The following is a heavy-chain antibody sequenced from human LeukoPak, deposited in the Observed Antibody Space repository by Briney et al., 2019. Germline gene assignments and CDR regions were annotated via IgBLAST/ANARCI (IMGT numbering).Heavy chain of an antibody. CDR1: GFTFSSYS. CDR3: ATNSASDSV. J-gene: IGHJ4*02. CDR2: ITPSSSTK. Sequence: GGSLRLSCAASGFTFSSYSLNWVRQAPGRGLEWVSYITPSSSTKYYADSAKGRFTVSRDNAKNSVYLQMNSLRDEDSAVYYCATNSASDSVWGQGTLVTVSS. V-gene: IGHV3-48*02. D-gene: IGHD5-12*01.